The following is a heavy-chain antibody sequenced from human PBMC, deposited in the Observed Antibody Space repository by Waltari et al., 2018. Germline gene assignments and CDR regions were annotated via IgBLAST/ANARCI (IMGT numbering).Heavy chain of an antibody. Sequence: QVQLQQWGAGLLKPSETLSLTCAVYGGSFSGYYWSWIRQPPGKGLEWIGEINHSGSTNYNPSLKSRVTISVDTSKNQFSLKLSSVTAADTAVYYCARVYYGDLYWYFDLWGRGTLVTVSS. J-gene: IGHJ2*01. CDR2: INHSGST. V-gene: IGHV4-34*01. CDR1: GGSFSGYY. D-gene: IGHD4-17*01. CDR3: ARVYYGDLYWYFDL.